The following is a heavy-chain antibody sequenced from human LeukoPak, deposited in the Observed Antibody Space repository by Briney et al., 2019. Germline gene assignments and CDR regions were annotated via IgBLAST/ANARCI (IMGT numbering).Heavy chain of an antibody. J-gene: IGHJ4*02. V-gene: IGHV3-30*18. CDR3: AKTNLYCPFDY. Sequence: HPGRSLRLSCAASGFTFSSYGMHWVRQAPGKGLEWVAVISYDGSNKYYADSVKGRFTISRDNSKNTLYLQMNSLRAEDTAVYYCAKTNLYCPFDYWGQGTLVTVSS. D-gene: IGHD2-15*01. CDR2: ISYDGSNK. CDR1: GFTFSSYG.